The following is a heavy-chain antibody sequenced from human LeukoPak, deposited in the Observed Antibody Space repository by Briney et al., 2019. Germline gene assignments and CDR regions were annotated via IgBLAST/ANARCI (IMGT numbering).Heavy chain of an antibody. D-gene: IGHD2-2*01. CDR3: ARSASLRKNWFDP. CDR1: GFTFSSYW. CDR2: ISSSSSYI. Sequence: GGSLRLSCAASGFTFSSYWMSWVRQAPGKGLEWVSSISSSSSYIYYADSVKGRFTISRDNAKNSLYLQMNSLRAEDTAVYYCARSASLRKNWFDPWGQGTLVTVSS. V-gene: IGHV3-21*01. J-gene: IGHJ5*02.